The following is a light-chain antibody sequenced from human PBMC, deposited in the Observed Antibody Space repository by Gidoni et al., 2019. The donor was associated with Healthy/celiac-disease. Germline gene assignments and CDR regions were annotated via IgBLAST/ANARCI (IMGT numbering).Light chain of an antibody. CDR2: DVS. V-gene: IGLV2-14*01. CDR3: SSYTSSSTRV. Sequence: QSALTQPASVSGSPGPSITISCTGTSSDVGGYNYVSWYQQHPGKAPKLMIYDVSNRPSGGSNRFSGSKSGNTASLTISGLQAEDEADYYCSSYTSSSTRVFGTGTKVTVL. CDR1: SSDVGGYNY. J-gene: IGLJ1*01.